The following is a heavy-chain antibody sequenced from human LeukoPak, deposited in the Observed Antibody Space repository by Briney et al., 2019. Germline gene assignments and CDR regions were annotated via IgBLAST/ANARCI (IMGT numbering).Heavy chain of an antibody. J-gene: IGHJ6*03. CDR1: GYTFTSYA. V-gene: IGHV7-4-1*02. CDR2: INTNTGNP. D-gene: IGHD4-17*01. Sequence: ASVKVSCKASGYTFTSYAMNWVRQAPGQGLEWMGWINTNTGNPTYAQGYTGRFVFSLGTSVSTAYLQISSLKAEDTAVYYCARRGVPDYGDFPMDVWGKGTTVTVSS. CDR3: ARRGVPDYGDFPMDV.